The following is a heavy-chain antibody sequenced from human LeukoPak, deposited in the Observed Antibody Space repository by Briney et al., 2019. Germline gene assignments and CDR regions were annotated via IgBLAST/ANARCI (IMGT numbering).Heavy chain of an antibody. Sequence: GGSLRLSCAASGFTFSSYNLNWVRQAPGKGLEWVSYISSSSGTIYYADSVKGRFTISRDNAKNSPYLQMNSLRAEDTALYYCAKDYREQWLVQDPFYYYGMDVWGQGTTVTVSS. CDR2: ISSSSGTI. D-gene: IGHD6-19*01. CDR1: GFTFSSYN. V-gene: IGHV3-48*04. J-gene: IGHJ6*02. CDR3: AKDYREQWLVQDPFYYYGMDV.